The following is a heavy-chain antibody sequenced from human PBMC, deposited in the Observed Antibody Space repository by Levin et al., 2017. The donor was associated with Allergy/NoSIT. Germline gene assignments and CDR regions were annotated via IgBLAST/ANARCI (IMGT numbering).Heavy chain of an antibody. CDR3: AKDIGVGGVIGVMYAFDI. CDR1: GFTFDDYA. Sequence: PGGSLRLSCAASGFTFDDYAMHWVRQAPGKGLEWVSGISWNSGSIGYADSVKGRFTISRDNAKNSLYLQMNSLRAEDTALYYCAKDIGVGGVIGVMYAFDIWGQGTMVTVSS. J-gene: IGHJ3*02. D-gene: IGHD3-16*02. V-gene: IGHV3-9*01. CDR2: ISWNSGSI.